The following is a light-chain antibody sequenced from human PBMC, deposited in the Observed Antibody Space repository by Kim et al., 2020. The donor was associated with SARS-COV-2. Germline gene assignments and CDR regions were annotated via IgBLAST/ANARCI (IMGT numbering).Light chain of an antibody. CDR2: DAS. CDR3: QQRSNWQGIT. V-gene: IGKV3-11*01. J-gene: IGKJ5*01. Sequence: SPGETATLFGSASRSVSSYLPWYQQKPSQAPRLLNHDASNRATGIPARFSGSESGTDCTLTNSRLEPEDCAVYYCQQRSNWQGITFGQGTRLEIK. CDR1: RSVSSY.